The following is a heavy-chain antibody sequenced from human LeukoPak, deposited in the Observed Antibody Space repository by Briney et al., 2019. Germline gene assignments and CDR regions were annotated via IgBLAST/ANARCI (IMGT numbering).Heavy chain of an antibody. CDR1: GGSISNYY. CDR3: ASYGSGSRYYFDY. V-gene: IGHV4-59*01. D-gene: IGHD3-10*01. J-gene: IGHJ4*02. CDR2: IYYSGST. Sequence: SETLSLTCTVSGGSISNYYWSWIRQPPGKGLEWIGYIYYSGSTNYNPSLRSRVTISVDTSKNQFSLKLSSVTAADTAVYYCASYGSGSRYYFDYWGQGTLVTVSS.